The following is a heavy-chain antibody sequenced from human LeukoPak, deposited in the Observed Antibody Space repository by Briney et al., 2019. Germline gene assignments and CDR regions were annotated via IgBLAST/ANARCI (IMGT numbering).Heavy chain of an antibody. J-gene: IGHJ4*02. CDR2: IIPIFGTA. V-gene: IGHV1-69*05. CDR1: GGTFSSYA. CDR3: ARVAGDGYASY. Sequence: GASVKVSCKASGGTFSSYAISWVRQAPGQGLEWMGGIIPIFGTANYAQKFQGRVTMTRDMSTSTVYMELSSLRSEDTAVYYCARVAGDGYASYWGQGTLVTVSS. D-gene: IGHD5-24*01.